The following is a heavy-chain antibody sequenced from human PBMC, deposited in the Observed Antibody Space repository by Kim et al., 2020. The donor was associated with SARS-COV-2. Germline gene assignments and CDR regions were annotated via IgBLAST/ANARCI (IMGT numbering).Heavy chain of an antibody. J-gene: IGHJ1*01. D-gene: IGHD3-9*01. CDR1: GFTFSSYA. CDR3: AKDPDDILTGYSGGYFQH. CDR2: ISGSGGST. V-gene: IGHV3-23*01. Sequence: GGSLRLSCAASGFTFSSYAMGWVRQAPGKGLEWVSAISGSGGSTYYADSVKGRFTISRDNSKNTLYLQMNSLRAEDTAVYYCAKDPDDILTGYSGGYFQHWGQGTLVTVSS.